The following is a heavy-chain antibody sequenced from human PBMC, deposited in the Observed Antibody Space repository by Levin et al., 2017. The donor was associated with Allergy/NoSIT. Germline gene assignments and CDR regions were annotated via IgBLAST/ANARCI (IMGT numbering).Heavy chain of an antibody. CDR1: GGSISSGGYY. CDR3: ARDPGDIVATMPNHYMDV. J-gene: IGHJ6*03. V-gene: IGHV4-31*03. D-gene: IGHD5-12*01. Sequence: SETLSLTCTVSGGSISSGGYYWSWIRQHPGKGLEWIGYIYYSGSTYYNPSLKSRVTISVDTSKNQFSLKLSSVTAADTAVYYCARDPGDIVATMPNHYMDVWGKGTTVTVSS. CDR2: IYYSGST.